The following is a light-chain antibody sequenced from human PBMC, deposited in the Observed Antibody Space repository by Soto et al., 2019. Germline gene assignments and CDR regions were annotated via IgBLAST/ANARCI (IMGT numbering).Light chain of an antibody. Sequence: DIQMTQSPSSLSASVGARVTITCRASQSITNYLNWYQQKPGKAPKLLIYGASSLQSGVPSRFSGSESGTDFTLTISSLQPEDFATYYCQQSYSAPFTFGPGTKVDIK. V-gene: IGKV1-39*01. CDR1: QSITNY. J-gene: IGKJ3*01. CDR3: QQSYSAPFT. CDR2: GAS.